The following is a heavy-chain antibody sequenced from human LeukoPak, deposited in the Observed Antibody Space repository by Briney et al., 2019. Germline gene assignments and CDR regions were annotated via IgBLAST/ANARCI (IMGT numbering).Heavy chain of an antibody. Sequence: SVQVSCKASGGTFSSYAISWVRQAPGQGLEWMGGIIPIFGTANYAQKFQGRVTITADESTSTAYMELSSLRSEDTAVYYCARGPYSSSWYFDYWGQGTLVTISS. CDR3: ARGPYSSSWYFDY. J-gene: IGHJ4*02. V-gene: IGHV1-69*13. CDR1: GGTFSSYA. CDR2: IIPIFGTA. D-gene: IGHD6-13*01.